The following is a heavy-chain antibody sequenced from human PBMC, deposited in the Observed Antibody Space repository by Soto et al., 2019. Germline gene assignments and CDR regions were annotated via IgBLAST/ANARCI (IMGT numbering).Heavy chain of an antibody. CDR3: ARRIAAAGTYQFDY. D-gene: IGHD6-13*01. Sequence: SETLSLTCTVSGDSLRSYYWKWLLQPPGKGLKWIGFIYFSGSTNYNPSLKSRVTISVDTSKNQFSLRLSSVTAADTAVYYCARRIAAAGTYQFDYWGQGTLVT. CDR2: IYFSGST. J-gene: IGHJ4*02. V-gene: IGHV4-59*08. CDR1: GDSLRSYY.